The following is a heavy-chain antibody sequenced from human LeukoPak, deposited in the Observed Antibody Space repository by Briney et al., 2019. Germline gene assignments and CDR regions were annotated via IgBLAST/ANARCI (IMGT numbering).Heavy chain of an antibody. CDR3: ARGTYYDFWSAPWDY. CDR1: GGSISSSSYY. CDR2: IYYSGST. Sequence: SETLSLTCTVSGGSISSSSYYWGWIRQPPGKGLEWIGSIYYSGSTYYNPSLKSRVTISVDTSKNQFSLKLSSVTAADTAVYYCARGTYYDFWSAPWDYWGQGTLVTVSS. J-gene: IGHJ4*02. D-gene: IGHD3-3*01. V-gene: IGHV4-39*07.